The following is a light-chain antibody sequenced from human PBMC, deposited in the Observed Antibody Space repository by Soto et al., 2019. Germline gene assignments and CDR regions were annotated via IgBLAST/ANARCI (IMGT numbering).Light chain of an antibody. CDR2: AAS. J-gene: IGKJ2*01. Sequence: AIQMTQSPSSLSASVGDRVTITWRASQGIRNDLGWYQQKPGKAPKLLIYAASSLQSGVPSRFSGSGSGTDFTLTISSLQPEDFATYYCLQDYNYPYTFGQATKVDIK. CDR1: QGIRND. CDR3: LQDYNYPYT. V-gene: IGKV1-6*01.